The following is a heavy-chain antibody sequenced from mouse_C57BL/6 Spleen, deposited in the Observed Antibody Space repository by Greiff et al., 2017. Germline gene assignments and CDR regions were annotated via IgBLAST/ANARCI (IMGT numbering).Heavy chain of an antibody. CDR3: ARGYYGYGDWYFDV. D-gene: IGHD2-2*01. Sequence: QVQLQQPGAELVKPGASVKLSCKASGYTFTSYWMHWVKQRPGQGLEWIGMIHPTSGSTNYNEKFKSKATLTVDKSSSTAYMQLSSLTSEDSAVYYCARGYYGYGDWYFDVWGTGTTVTVSS. J-gene: IGHJ1*03. V-gene: IGHV1-64*01. CDR1: GYTFTSYW. CDR2: IHPTSGST.